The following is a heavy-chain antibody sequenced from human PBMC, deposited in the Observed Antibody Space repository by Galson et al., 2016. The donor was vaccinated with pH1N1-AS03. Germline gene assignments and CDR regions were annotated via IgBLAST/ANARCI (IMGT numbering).Heavy chain of an antibody. CDR1: GFPLSTSGMC. J-gene: IGHJ5*02. D-gene: IGHD6-25*01. Sequence: PALVKPTQTLTLTCTFSGFPLSTSGMCVSWIRQPPGKALEWLAFIDWDDDKYYSTSLKTRLTISKDTSKSQVVLTMTNMDPLDTATYYCARKRHGSRGPFDPWGQGTLVTVSS. CDR2: IDWDDDK. CDR3: ARKRHGSRGPFDP. V-gene: IGHV2-70*01.